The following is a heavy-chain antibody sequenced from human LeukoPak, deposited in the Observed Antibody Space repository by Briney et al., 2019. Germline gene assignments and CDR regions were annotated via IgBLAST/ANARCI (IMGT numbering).Heavy chain of an antibody. D-gene: IGHD3-10*01. CDR2: IYYSGST. V-gene: IGHV4-59*01. Sequence: NTSETLSLTCTVSGGSISSYYWSWIRQPPGKGLEWIGYIYYSGSTNYNPSLKSRVTISVDTSKNQFSLKLSSVTAADTAVYYCARVAVNYYGSGTFDYWGQGTLVTVSS. CDR3: ARVAVNYYGSGTFDY. CDR1: GGSISSYY. J-gene: IGHJ4*02.